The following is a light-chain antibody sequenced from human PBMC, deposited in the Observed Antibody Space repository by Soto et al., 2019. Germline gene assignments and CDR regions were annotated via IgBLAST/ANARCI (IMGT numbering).Light chain of an antibody. Sequence: QAVVTQPSSASGTPGQRVTISCSGSSSNIGENTVTWFQQLPGTAPKPLIYKNNQRPSGVPDRFSGSKSGTSASLAISGLQSEDEADYYCAAWDDSLNGHVFGSGTKVTVL. V-gene: IGLV1-44*01. CDR1: SSNIGENT. CDR2: KNN. J-gene: IGLJ1*01. CDR3: AAWDDSLNGHV.